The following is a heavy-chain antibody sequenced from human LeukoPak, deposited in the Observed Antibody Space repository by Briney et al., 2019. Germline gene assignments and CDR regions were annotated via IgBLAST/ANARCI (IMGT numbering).Heavy chain of an antibody. CDR3: ARGHYYDSSGYPGGY. D-gene: IGHD3-22*01. CDR1: GFTFSSYW. Sequence: GGSLRLSCAASGFTFSSYWMNWVRQAPGKGLEWVANIKQDGSEKNYVDSVKGRFTISRDNAKNSLYLQMSSLRVEDTAVYYCARGHYYDSSGYPGGYWGQGTLVTVSS. J-gene: IGHJ4*02. CDR2: IKQDGSEK. V-gene: IGHV3-7*01.